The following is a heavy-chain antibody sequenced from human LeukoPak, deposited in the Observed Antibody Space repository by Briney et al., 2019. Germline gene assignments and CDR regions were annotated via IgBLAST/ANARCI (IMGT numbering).Heavy chain of an antibody. CDR3: ARQGLMVRGVIITGVDY. V-gene: IGHV5-51*01. CDR2: IYPSDSGT. CDR1: GYSFTDYW. D-gene: IGHD3-10*01. Sequence: GESLKISRKTSGYSFTDYWIGWVRQMPGKGLEWMGFIYPSDSGTRYSPSFQGQVTISADKSISTVYLYWSSLRASDTAMYYCARQGLMVRGVIITGVDYWGQGTLVTVSS. J-gene: IGHJ4*02.